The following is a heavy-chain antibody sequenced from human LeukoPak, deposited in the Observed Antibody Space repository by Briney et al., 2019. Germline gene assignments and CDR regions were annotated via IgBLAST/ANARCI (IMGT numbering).Heavy chain of an antibody. CDR3: ARLKPYSSTSAHYFDF. V-gene: IGHV4-30-4*01. CDR2: IFYSGST. Sequence: PSQTLSLTCSVSGGSINSADYYWSWIRQPPGKGLEWIGYIFYSGSTDYNPSLKSRVTISVDTSKNQFSLRLTSVTAADTAVYYCARLKPYSSTSAHYFDFWGQGSLVTVSS. D-gene: IGHD6-13*01. CDR1: GGSINSADYY. J-gene: IGHJ4*02.